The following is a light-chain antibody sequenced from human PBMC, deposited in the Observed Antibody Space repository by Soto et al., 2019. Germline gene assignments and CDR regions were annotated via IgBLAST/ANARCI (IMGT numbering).Light chain of an antibody. CDR2: GAS. Sequence: VGMTKSPATLSVSQVRIARRSCRASQSVSSNLAWYQQKPGQAPRLLIYGASTRAGGIPARFSGSGSGTEFTLPICSLQSEDVVLYFCPQSNMLPITSGGGTKVAIK. CDR1: QSVSSN. V-gene: IGKV3-15*01. J-gene: IGKJ4*01. CDR3: PQSNMLPIT.